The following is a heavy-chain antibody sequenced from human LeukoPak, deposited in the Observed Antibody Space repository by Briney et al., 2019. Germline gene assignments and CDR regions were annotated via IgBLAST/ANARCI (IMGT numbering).Heavy chain of an antibody. V-gene: IGHV3-66*01. CDR2: IYSGGST. CDR3: ARESSSWSYYYYYGMDV. Sequence: GGSLRLSCAASGFTVSSNHMSWVRQAPGKGLEWVSVIYSGGSTYYADSVKGRFTISRDNSKNTLYLQMNSLRAEDTAVYYCARESSSWSYYYYYGMDVWGQGTTVTVSS. D-gene: IGHD6-13*01. CDR1: GFTVSSNH. J-gene: IGHJ6*02.